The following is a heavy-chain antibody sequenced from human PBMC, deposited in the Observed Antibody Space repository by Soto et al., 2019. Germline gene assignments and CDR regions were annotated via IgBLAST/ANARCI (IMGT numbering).Heavy chain of an antibody. Sequence: GRSLRLSCAASGFTFSTYAMTWVRQAPGRGLEWVSTILHDETPFYTDSVKGRFTISRDNVRGTLYLQMNGLRVEDAALYFCAKDLFPTSGQRFFFESWGQGSLVTVSS. CDR2: ILHDETP. J-gene: IGHJ4*02. D-gene: IGHD2-21*01. CDR1: GFTFSTYA. V-gene: IGHV3-23*01. CDR3: AKDLFPTSGQRFFFES.